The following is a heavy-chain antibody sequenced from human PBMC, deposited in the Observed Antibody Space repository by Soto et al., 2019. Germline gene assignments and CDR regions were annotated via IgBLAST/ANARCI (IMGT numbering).Heavy chain of an antibody. Sequence: ASVKVSCKASGYTFTSYAMHWVRQAPGQRLEWMGWINAGNGNTKCSQKFQDRVTITRDTSASTAYMELSSLRSEDTAVYYCARGERVVGDYWGQGTLVTVSS. CDR3: ARGERVVGDY. J-gene: IGHJ4*02. V-gene: IGHV1-3*01. CDR1: GYTFTSYA. CDR2: INAGNGNT. D-gene: IGHD3-22*01.